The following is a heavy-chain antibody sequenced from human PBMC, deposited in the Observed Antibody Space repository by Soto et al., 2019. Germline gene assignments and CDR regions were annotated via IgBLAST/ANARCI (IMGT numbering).Heavy chain of an antibody. V-gene: IGHV1-2*02. Sequence: QVQLVQSGTEVKKPGASVKVSCKASGYIFTDYHIHWVRQASGQGLEWLGWINPKTGDTHYSQKFQGMVILTRDTSISTSYMELTILTSDDTSVYYCERDPPRFFTSSPEGAGLWGQGTLVTVSS. D-gene: IGHD3-10*01. CDR1: GYIFTDYH. CDR3: ERDPPRFFTSSPEGAGL. J-gene: IGHJ4*02. CDR2: INPKTGDT.